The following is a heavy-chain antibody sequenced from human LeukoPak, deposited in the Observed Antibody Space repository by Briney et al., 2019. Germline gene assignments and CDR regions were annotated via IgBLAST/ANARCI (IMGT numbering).Heavy chain of an antibody. CDR2: ISGSGGST. Sequence: PGGSLRLSCAASGFTFSSYAMSWVRQAPGKGLEWVSAISGSGGSTYYADSVKGRFTISRDNSKNTLYLQMNSLRAEGTAVYYCAKDDYSGYDQTFDYWGQGTLVTVSS. J-gene: IGHJ4*02. CDR1: GFTFSSYA. V-gene: IGHV3-23*01. D-gene: IGHD5-12*01. CDR3: AKDDYSGYDQTFDY.